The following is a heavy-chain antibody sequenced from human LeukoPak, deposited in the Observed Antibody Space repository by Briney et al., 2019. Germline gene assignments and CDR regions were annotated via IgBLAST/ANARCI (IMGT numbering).Heavy chain of an antibody. CDR1: GFTFSSYA. CDR3: AREGTGIAVAGTPFHFDY. J-gene: IGHJ4*02. V-gene: IGHV3-33*08. D-gene: IGHD6-19*01. Sequence: GGSLRLSCAVSGFTFSSYAMHWVRQAPGKGLEWVAVIWYDGNNKYYADSVKGRFTISRDNSKNTLYLQMNSLRAEDTAVYYCAREGTGIAVAGTPFHFDYWGQGTLVTVSS. CDR2: IWYDGNNK.